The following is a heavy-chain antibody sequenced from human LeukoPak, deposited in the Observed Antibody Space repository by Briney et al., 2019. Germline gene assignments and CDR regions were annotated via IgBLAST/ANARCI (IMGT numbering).Heavy chain of an antibody. CDR3: ARGSSSSWYVCDY. J-gene: IGHJ4*02. Sequence: SGGSLRLSCAASGFTVSSNYMSWVRQAPGKGLEWVSVIYSGGSTYYADSVKGRFTISRDTSKNTLYLQMNSLRGEDTAVYYCARGSSSSWYVCDYWGQGTLVTVSS. D-gene: IGHD6-13*01. V-gene: IGHV3-66*01. CDR1: GFTVSSNY. CDR2: IYSGGST.